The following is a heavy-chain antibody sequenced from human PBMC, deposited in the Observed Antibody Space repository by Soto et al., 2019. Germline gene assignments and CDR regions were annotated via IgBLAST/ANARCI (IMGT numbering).Heavy chain of an antibody. D-gene: IGHD4-17*01. CDR2: IYYSGST. V-gene: IGHV4-59*01. CDR3: ASAKLDYGDPSYYMDV. Sequence: SETLSLTCTVSCGSISSYYWSWIRQPPGKGLEWIGYIYYSGSTNYNPSLKSRVTISVDTSKNQFSLKLSSVTAADTAVYYCASAKLDYGDPSYYMDVWGKGTTVTVSS. CDR1: CGSISSYY. J-gene: IGHJ6*03.